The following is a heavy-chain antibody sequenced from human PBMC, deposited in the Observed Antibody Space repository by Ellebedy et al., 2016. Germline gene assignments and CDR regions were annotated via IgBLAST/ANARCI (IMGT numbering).Heavy chain of an antibody. V-gene: IGHV4-34*01. Sequence: GSLRLXXAVYGGSFSGYYWSWIRQPPGKGLEWIGEINHSGSTNYNPSLKSRVTISVDTSKNQFSLKLSSVTAADTAVYYCARDATYGSGGIDYWGQGTLVTVSS. CDR3: ARDATYGSGGIDY. CDR1: GGSFSGYY. CDR2: INHSGST. D-gene: IGHD3-10*01. J-gene: IGHJ4*02.